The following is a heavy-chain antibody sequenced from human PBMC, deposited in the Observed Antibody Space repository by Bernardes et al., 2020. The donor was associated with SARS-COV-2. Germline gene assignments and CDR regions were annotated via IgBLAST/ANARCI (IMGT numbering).Heavy chain of an antibody. CDR1: GGPISSGGYY. D-gene: IGHD3-22*01. J-gene: IGHJ3*02. Sequence: SETLSLTRTVSGGPISSGGYYWSWIRQHPGKGLEWIGYIYYSGSTYYNPSLKSRVTISVDTSKNQFSLKLSSVTAADTAVYYCARAPITMIVVVNAFDIWGQGTMVTVSS. V-gene: IGHV4-31*03. CDR3: ARAPITMIVVVNAFDI. CDR2: IYYSGST.